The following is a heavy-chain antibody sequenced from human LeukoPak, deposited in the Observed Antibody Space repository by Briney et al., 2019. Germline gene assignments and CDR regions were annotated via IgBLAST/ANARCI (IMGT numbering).Heavy chain of an antibody. Sequence: SEPLSLPCTVSGDSISSSTDYWASIPQPPGKGLEWIENYYYKKYSHYNPSLKSQVTIFVDTSKNQFSLKLTSVTAADTAVYYCARAVHGDFVFYMDVWGKGTTVTVSS. V-gene: IGHV4-39*02. D-gene: IGHD4-17*01. CDR2: YYYKKYS. CDR1: GDSISSSTDY. CDR3: ARAVHGDFVFYMDV. J-gene: IGHJ6*03.